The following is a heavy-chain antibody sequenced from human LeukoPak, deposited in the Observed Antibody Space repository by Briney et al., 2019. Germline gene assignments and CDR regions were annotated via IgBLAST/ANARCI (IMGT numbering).Heavy chain of an antibody. D-gene: IGHD2-21*01. Sequence: GRSLRLSCAASGFTFSTYAMHWVRQAPGKGLEWVAHMSYDEGTKYYADSVKGRFTISRDNAKNSLYLQMNSLRAEDTAVYYCARDGDGPYYFDYWGQGTLVTVSS. CDR3: ARDGDGPYYFDY. J-gene: IGHJ4*02. V-gene: IGHV3-30-3*01. CDR1: GFTFSTYA. CDR2: MSYDEGTK.